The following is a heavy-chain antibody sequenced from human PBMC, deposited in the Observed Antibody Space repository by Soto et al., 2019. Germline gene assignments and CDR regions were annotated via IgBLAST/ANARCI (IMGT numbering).Heavy chain of an antibody. CDR1: GYSFTSYW. J-gene: IGHJ6*02. D-gene: IGHD5-12*01. Sequence: PGESLKISCKGSGYSFTSYWIGWVRQMPGKGLEWMGIIYPGDSDTRYSPSFQGQVTISADKSISTAYLQMNSLKTEDTAVYYCTRPKSELRFYSYNGIDVWGQGTTVTVSS. CDR3: TRPKSELRFYSYNGIDV. CDR2: IYPGDSDT. V-gene: IGHV5-51*01.